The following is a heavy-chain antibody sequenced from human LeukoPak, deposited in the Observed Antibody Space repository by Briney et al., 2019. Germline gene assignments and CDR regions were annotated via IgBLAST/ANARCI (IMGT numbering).Heavy chain of an antibody. CDR1: GYTFTSYG. Sequence: ASVKVSCKASGYTFTSYGISWVRQAPGQGLEWMGWISAYNGNTNYAQKLQGRVTITTDTSTSTAYMELRSLRSDDTAVYYCARGALLWFGAKMEYYFDYWGQGTPLTVSS. J-gene: IGHJ4*02. CDR3: ARGALLWFGAKMEYYFDY. V-gene: IGHV1-18*01. CDR2: ISAYNGNT. D-gene: IGHD3-10*01.